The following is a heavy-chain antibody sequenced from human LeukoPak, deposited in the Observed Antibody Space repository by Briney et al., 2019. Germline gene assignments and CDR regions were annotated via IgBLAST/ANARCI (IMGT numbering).Heavy chain of an antibody. D-gene: IGHD3-9*01. Sequence: GGSLRLSCAASGFTFSTYVMHWVRQAPGKGLEWVAFVQNDGRLKYYADSVKGRFSISRDNSKNTLYLQMNSLRAEDTAVYYCASGILTGSFDYWGQGTLVTVSS. CDR2: VQNDGRLK. CDR1: GFTFSTYV. J-gene: IGHJ4*02. V-gene: IGHV3-30*02. CDR3: ASGILTGSFDY.